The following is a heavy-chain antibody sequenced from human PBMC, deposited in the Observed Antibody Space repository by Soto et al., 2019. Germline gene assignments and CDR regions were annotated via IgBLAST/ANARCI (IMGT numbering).Heavy chain of an antibody. D-gene: IGHD6-13*01. CDR1: GYSFTSYW. V-gene: IGHV5-51*01. CDR3: ARDVVPGIAAAGTWFDP. Sequence: GESLKISCKGSGYSFTSYWIGWVRQMPGKGLEWMGIIYPGDSDTRYSPSFQGQVTISADKSISTAYLQWSSLKASDTAMYYCARDVVPGIAAAGTWFDPWGQGTLVTVSS. CDR2: IYPGDSDT. J-gene: IGHJ5*02.